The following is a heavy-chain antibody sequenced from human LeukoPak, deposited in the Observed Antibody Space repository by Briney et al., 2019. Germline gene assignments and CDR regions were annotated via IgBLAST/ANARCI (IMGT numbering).Heavy chain of an antibody. Sequence: SVTVSCKASGGTFSSYAISWVRQAPGQGLEWMGGIIPIFGTANYAQKFQGRVTITADKSTSTAYMELSSLRSGDTAVYYCAREDDYGGKFWAFDIWGQGTMVTVSS. V-gene: IGHV1-69*06. D-gene: IGHD4-23*01. J-gene: IGHJ3*02. CDR2: IIPIFGTA. CDR3: AREDDYGGKFWAFDI. CDR1: GGTFSSYA.